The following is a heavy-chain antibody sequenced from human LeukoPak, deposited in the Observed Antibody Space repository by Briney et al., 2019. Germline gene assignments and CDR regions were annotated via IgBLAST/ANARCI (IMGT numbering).Heavy chain of an antibody. V-gene: IGHV3-33*01. CDR3: ARASEVMPFDY. D-gene: IGHD3-16*01. Sequence: GRSLRLSCAASGFTFSSYGMHWVRQAPGKGLEWVAVIWYDGSNKYYADSVKGRFTISRDNSKNTLYLQMNSLRAEDTAVYYCARASEVMPFDYWGQGTLVTVSS. J-gene: IGHJ4*02. CDR1: GFTFSSYG. CDR2: IWYDGSNK.